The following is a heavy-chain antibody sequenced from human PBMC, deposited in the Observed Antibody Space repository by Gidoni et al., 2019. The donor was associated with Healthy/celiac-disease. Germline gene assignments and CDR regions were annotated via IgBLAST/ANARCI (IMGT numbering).Heavy chain of an antibody. V-gene: IGHV4-59*01. D-gene: IGHD3-3*01. CDR2: IYYSGST. CDR1: GGSISSYY. CDR3: ARASTIFGVVTDDY. J-gene: IGHJ4*02. Sequence: QVQLQESGPGLVKPSETLSLTCTVPGGSISSYYWSWIRQPPGKGLEWIGYIYYSGSTNYNPSLKSRVTISVDTSKNQFSLKLSSVTAADTAVYYCARASTIFGVVTDDYWGQGTLVTVSS.